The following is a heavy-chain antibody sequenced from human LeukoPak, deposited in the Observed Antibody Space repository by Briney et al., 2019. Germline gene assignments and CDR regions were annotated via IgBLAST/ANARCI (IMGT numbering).Heavy chain of an antibody. D-gene: IGHD3-9*01. CDR1: GYTFTSYG. Sequence: ASVKVSCKASGYTFTSYGISWVRQAPGQGLEWMGWINPNSGGTNYAQKFQGRVTMTRDTSISTAYMELSRLRSDDTAVYYCARGLRYFDWLLSRYFDYWGQGTLVTVSS. CDR3: ARGLRYFDWLLSRYFDY. J-gene: IGHJ4*02. CDR2: INPNSGGT. V-gene: IGHV1-2*02.